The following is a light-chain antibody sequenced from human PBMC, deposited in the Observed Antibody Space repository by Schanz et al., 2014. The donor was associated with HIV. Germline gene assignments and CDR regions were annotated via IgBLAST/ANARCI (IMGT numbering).Light chain of an antibody. V-gene: IGKV3-20*01. CDR1: QSVSTSY. CDR3: QQYGTSFT. CDR2: GAS. J-gene: IGKJ3*01. Sequence: EIVMTQSPATLSVSPGERATLSCRASQSVSTSYLAWYQQKPGQAPRLLIYGASTRATGIPDRFSGSASGSDFTLTISRLEPEDFAVYYCQQYGTSFTFGPGTKVEIK.